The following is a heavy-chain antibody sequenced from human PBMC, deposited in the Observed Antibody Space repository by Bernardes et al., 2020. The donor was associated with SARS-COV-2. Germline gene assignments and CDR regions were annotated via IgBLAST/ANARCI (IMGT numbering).Heavy chain of an antibody. V-gene: IGHV4-34*01. Sequence: SEPLSLTCGVYGGAFSGHYWSWIRQPPGKGLEWIGAIDQSGKTNYNPSLKSRVTMSVDTSNKQFFLKLRSVTAADTAVYYCARGRILRYFDWFGRGPDDFGGQGTLVTVSS. D-gene: IGHD3-9*01. CDR2: IDQSGKT. J-gene: IGHJ4*02. CDR3: ARGRILRYFDWFGRGPDDF. CDR1: GGAFSGHY.